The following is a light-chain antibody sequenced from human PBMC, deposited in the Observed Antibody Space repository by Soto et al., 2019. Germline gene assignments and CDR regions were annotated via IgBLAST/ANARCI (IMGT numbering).Light chain of an antibody. CDR1: SSDVGLYDY. V-gene: IGLV2-14*01. J-gene: IGLJ1*01. CDR3: SSYTSDSSYL. CDR2: AVS. Sequence: QSALTQPASVSGSAGQSITISCTGTSSDVGLYDYVSWYQQHPGKAPQLMIYAVSNRPSGVSNRFSASKSGNTASLFISGLQAEDEADYYCSSYTSDSSYLFGSGSKVTVL.